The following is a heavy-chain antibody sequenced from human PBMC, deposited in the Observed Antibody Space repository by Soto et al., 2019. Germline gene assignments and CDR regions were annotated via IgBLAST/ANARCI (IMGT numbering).Heavy chain of an antibody. CDR1: GFTFSDYS. J-gene: IGHJ6*04. CDR3: ERDDISGYYYYGMAV. D-gene: IGHD3-22*01. CDR2: IKSDGIST. Sequence: EVQLVESGGGLIQPGGSLRLSCEASGFTFSDYSMHWVRQAPGKGLVWVSRIKSDGISTKYADSVKGRFTISRDNDKNIRYRKINSVRVEDRGVYYCERDDISGYYYYGMAVWGKGPTVAVSS. V-gene: IGHV3-74*03.